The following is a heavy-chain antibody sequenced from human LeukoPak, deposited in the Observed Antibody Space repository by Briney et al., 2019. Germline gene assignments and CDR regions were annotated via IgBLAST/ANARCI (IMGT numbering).Heavy chain of an antibody. V-gene: IGHV1-69*13. CDR2: IIPIFGTA. J-gene: IGHJ6*02. CDR1: GGTFSSYA. Sequence: ASVKVSCKASGGTFSSYAISWVRQAPGQGLEWMGGIIPIFGTANYAQKFQGRVTITADESTSTAYMELSSLRSEDTAVYYCAHGYCSGGSCYLSLYYGMDVWGQGTTVTVSS. CDR3: AHGYCSGGSCYLSLYYGMDV. D-gene: IGHD2-15*01.